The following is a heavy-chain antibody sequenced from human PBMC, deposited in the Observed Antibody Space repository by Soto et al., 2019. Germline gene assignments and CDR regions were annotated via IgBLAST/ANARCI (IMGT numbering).Heavy chain of an antibody. Sequence: EVQLVESGGGLVQPVGSLRLSCVVSGFAFSTYTMNWVRQAPGKGLEWVSYISSSGSTIYYADSVKGRFTISRDNAKNSLFLQMNSLRDEDMAVYYCARASPFDYWGQGTLVSVSS. CDR2: ISSSGSTI. CDR1: GFAFSTYT. CDR3: ARASPFDY. J-gene: IGHJ4*02. V-gene: IGHV3-48*02.